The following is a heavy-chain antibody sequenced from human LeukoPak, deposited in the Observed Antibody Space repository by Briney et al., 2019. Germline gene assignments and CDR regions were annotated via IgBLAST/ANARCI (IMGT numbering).Heavy chain of an antibody. Sequence: PGGSLRLSCAASGFTFNNHWMHWARQVPGKGVEWVSRIDNDGSNTIYADSVKARFTISRDNAKNTLYLQMNSLRAEDTAMYYCSRDRPHNWFDPWGQGTLVTVSS. CDR2: IDNDGSNT. J-gene: IGHJ5*02. CDR1: GFTFNNHW. V-gene: IGHV3-74*01. CDR3: SRDRPHNWFDP.